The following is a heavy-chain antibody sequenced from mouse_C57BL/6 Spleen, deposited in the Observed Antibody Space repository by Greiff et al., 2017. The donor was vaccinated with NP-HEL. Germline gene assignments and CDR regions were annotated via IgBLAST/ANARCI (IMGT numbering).Heavy chain of an antibody. V-gene: IGHV1-59*01. J-gene: IGHJ2*01. Sequence: QVQLQQPGAELVRPGTSVKLSCKASGYTFTSYWIHWVKQRPGQGLEWIGVIDPSDSYTNYNQKFKGKATLTVDTSSSTAYMQLSSLTSEDSAVYYCARSGDGNYVFDYWGQGTTLTVSS. D-gene: IGHD2-1*01. CDR3: ARSGDGNYVFDY. CDR1: GYTFTSYW. CDR2: IDPSDSYT.